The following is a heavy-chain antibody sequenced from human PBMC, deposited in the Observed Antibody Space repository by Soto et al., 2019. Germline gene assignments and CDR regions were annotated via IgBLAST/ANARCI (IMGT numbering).Heavy chain of an antibody. Sequence: SETLSLTCTVSGGSISSYYWSWIRQPPGKGLEWIGYIYYSGSTNYNPSLKSRVTISVDTSKNQFSLKLSSVTAADTAVYYCARRAGYCSGGSCLYYYYMDVWGKGTTVTVSS. CDR1: GGSISSYY. CDR2: IYYSGST. J-gene: IGHJ6*03. CDR3: ARRAGYCSGGSCLYYYYMDV. V-gene: IGHV4-59*08. D-gene: IGHD2-15*01.